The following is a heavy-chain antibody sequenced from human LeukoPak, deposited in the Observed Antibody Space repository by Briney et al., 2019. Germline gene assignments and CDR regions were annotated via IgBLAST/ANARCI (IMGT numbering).Heavy chain of an antibody. D-gene: IGHD3-22*01. Sequence: GGSLRLSCVGSGFSFHDCPMHWDRRVPGKGREWVSGLTWNSGTFGYADSDKGRFTVSRDNAKNSLFLEMSGLRGEDTAFYYCARATASDSSGVHLNWFDTWGQGTRVTVSS. CDR2: LTWNSGTF. CDR3: ARATASDSSGVHLNWFDT. J-gene: IGHJ5*02. V-gene: IGHV3-9*01. CDR1: GFSFHDCP.